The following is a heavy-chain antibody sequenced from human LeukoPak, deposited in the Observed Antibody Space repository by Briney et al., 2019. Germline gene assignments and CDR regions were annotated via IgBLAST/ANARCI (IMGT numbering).Heavy chain of an antibody. J-gene: IGHJ4*02. CDR1: GYSFSNYW. CDR3: ARLSSPVGAMSY. V-gene: IGHV5-51*01. Sequence: GESLQISCKGSGYSFSNYWIAWVRQMPGKGLEWMGTIYSGDSDTRYSPSFQGKVTISADKSISTAYLQWSSLKASDTALYYCARLSSPVGAMSYWSQGCLVTVSS. CDR2: IYSGDSDT. D-gene: IGHD1-26*01.